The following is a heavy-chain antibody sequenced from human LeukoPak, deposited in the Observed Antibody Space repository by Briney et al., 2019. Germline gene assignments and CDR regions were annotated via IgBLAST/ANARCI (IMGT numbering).Heavy chain of an antibody. J-gene: IGHJ4*02. CDR2: IHPTDGST. Sequence: ASVKVSCKTSGYTFSTYYMHWVRQAPGQGLEWLGIIHPTDGSTSYTQKIQGRVTMTRDTATGTVYLELSSLRSEDTAVYWCARANGGGLDYWGQGTLITVTS. CDR3: ARANGGGLDY. V-gene: IGHV1-46*01. D-gene: IGHD3-10*01. CDR1: GYTFSTYY.